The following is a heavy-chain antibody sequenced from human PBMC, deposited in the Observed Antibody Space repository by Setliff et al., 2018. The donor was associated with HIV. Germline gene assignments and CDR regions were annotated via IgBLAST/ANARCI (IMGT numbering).Heavy chain of an antibody. CDR3: ATVDTSNNWFFDL. Sequence: SETLSLTCSVPGGSISSYYWSWIRQPAGKGLEWIGRIFTSGHTNYNPSLESRVTMSVDTSKDQFSLKLTSVTAADTAVYYCATVDTSNNWFFDLWGRGTLVTVSS. CDR1: GGSISSYY. CDR2: IFTSGHT. D-gene: IGHD5-18*01. J-gene: IGHJ2*01. V-gene: IGHV4-4*07.